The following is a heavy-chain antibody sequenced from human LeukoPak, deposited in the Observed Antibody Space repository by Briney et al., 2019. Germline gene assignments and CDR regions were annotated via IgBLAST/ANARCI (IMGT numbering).Heavy chain of an antibody. CDR3: ARDGGSYYYDSSGYYYFDY. CDR1: GFTFSGYW. V-gene: IGHV3-48*01. Sequence: GGSLRLSCVASGFTFSGYWMHWVRQAPGKGLEWVSYISSSSSTIYYADSVKGRFTISRDNAKNSLYLQMNSLRAEDTAVYYCARDGGSYYYDSSGYYYFDYWGQGTLVTVSS. D-gene: IGHD3-22*01. J-gene: IGHJ4*02. CDR2: ISSSSSTI.